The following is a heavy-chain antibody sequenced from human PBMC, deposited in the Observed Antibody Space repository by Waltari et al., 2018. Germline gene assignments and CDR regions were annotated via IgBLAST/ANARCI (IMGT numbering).Heavy chain of an antibody. CDR1: GGSLNSYY. CDR2: IYTDGST. J-gene: IGHJ4*02. CDR3: ARTPAGGRFDY. V-gene: IGHV4-4*07. D-gene: IGHD2-2*01. Sequence: QVQLQESGPGLVKPSETLSLTCTATGGSLNSYYWSWIRQPAGKGLEWIGRIYTDGSTNYNPSLKSRVTMSVDTSKEQFSLKLSSVTAADTAVYYCARTPAGGRFDYWGQGTLVIVSS.